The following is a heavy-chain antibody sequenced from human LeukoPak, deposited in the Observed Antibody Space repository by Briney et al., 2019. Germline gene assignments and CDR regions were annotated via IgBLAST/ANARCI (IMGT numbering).Heavy chain of an antibody. CDR1: GGSISSGGYS. CDR2: IYHSGST. J-gene: IGHJ5*02. Sequence: PSQTLSLTCAVSGGSISSGGYSWSWIRQPPGKGLEWIGYIYHSGSTYYNPSLKSRVTISVDRSKNQFSLKLSSVTAADTAVYYCARSADQNWFDPWGQGTLVTVSS. CDR3: ARSADQNWFDP. V-gene: IGHV4-30-2*01.